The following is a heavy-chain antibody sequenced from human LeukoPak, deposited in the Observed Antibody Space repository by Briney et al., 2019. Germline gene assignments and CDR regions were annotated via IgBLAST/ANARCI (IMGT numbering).Heavy chain of an antibody. CDR3: ARMIGEDAFDI. D-gene: IGHD3-22*01. CDR1: GGSISSSSYY. CDR2: IYYSGTT. J-gene: IGHJ3*02. Sequence: SETLSLTCTVSGGSISSSSYYWDWIRQPPGKGLEWIGTIYYSGTTYYNPSMKSRVTISVDTSRNQFSLKLSSVTATDTAVYYCARMIGEDAFDIWGQGT. V-gene: IGHV4-39*01.